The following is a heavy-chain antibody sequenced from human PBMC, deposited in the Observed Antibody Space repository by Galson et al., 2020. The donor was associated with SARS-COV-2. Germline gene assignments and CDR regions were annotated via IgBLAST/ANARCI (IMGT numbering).Heavy chain of an antibody. V-gene: IGHV3-11*04. J-gene: IGHJ4*02. CDR3: ARVAPSILYSYGWYYFDY. CDR2: ISSSGSTI. CDR1: GFTFSDYY. D-gene: IGHD5-18*01. Sequence: GGSLRLSCAASGFTFSDYYMSWIRQAPGKGLEWVSYISSSGSTIYYADSVKGRFTISRDNAKNSLYLQMNSLRAEDTAVYYCARVAPSILYSYGWYYFDYWCQGTLVTVSS.